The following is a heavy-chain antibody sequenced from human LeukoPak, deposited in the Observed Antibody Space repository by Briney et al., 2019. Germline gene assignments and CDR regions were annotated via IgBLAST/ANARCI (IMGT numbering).Heavy chain of an antibody. D-gene: IGHD2-2*01. CDR3: ARDYCTSTTCPNWFDP. CDR1: GGFISSSYW. J-gene: IGHJ5*02. CDR2: IYRSGST. V-gene: IGHV4-4*02. Sequence: SGTLSLTCAVSGGFISSSYWWSWIRQPPGKGLEWIGEIYRSGSTNYNLTLKSRVTISVDKSKNQFSLKLNSVTAADTAVYYCARDYCTSTTCPNWFDPWGQGTLITVSS.